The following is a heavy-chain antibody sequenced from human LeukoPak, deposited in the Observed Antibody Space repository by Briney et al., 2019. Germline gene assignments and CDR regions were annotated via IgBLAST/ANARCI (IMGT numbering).Heavy chain of an antibody. Sequence: ASVKVSCEASGYTFTSYGISWVRQAPGQGLEWMGWISAYNGNTNYAQKLQGRVTMTTDTSTSTAYVELRSLRSDDTAVYYCARSTRGSEFDYWGQGTLVTVSS. J-gene: IGHJ4*02. V-gene: IGHV1-18*01. CDR2: ISAYNGNT. CDR1: GYTFTSYG. CDR3: ARSTRGSEFDY. D-gene: IGHD3-10*01.